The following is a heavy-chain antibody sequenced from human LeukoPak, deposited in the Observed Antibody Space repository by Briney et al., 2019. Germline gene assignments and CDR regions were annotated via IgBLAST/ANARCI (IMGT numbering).Heavy chain of an antibody. J-gene: IGHJ4*02. CDR2: INPNSGNT. D-gene: IGHD5-12*01. V-gene: IGHV1-8*03. CDR1: GYTFTGYY. Sequence: ASVKVSCNASGYTFTGYYMHWVRQAPGQGLEWMGWINPNSGNTGYAQKFQGRVTITRNISISTAYMELSSLRSEDTAVYYCATHPDTTGYSGYQFDYWGQGTLVTVSS. CDR3: ATHPDTTGYSGYQFDY.